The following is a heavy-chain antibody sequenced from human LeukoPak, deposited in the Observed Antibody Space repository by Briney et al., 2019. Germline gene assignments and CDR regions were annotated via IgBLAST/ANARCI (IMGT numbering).Heavy chain of an antibody. Sequence: GGSLRLSCAASGFSFDDLGMTWVRQVPGKGLEWVAGINWNGASTGYADSVMGRFTISRDNAKNSLYLQMNSLRAEDTALYYCARAVCPTIKFCDSSYFMDVWGKGTTVNVS. CDR2: INWNGAST. J-gene: IGHJ6*03. D-gene: IGHD6-6*01. V-gene: IGHV3-20*04. CDR3: ARAVCPTIKFCDSSYFMDV. CDR1: GFSFDDLG.